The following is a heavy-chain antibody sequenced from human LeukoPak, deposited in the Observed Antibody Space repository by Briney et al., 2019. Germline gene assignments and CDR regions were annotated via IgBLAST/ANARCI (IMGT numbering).Heavy chain of an antibody. V-gene: IGHV3-48*03. CDR3: AKAGSIRFDY. D-gene: IGHD1-26*01. CDR1: GFTFSSYE. CDR2: ISSSGSTI. J-gene: IGHJ4*02. Sequence: GGSLRLSCAASGFTFSSYEMNWVRQAPGKGLEWVSYISSSGSTIYYADSVKGRFTISRDNSKNMLYLQMNSLRAEDTAAYYCAKAGSIRFDYWGQGALVTVSS.